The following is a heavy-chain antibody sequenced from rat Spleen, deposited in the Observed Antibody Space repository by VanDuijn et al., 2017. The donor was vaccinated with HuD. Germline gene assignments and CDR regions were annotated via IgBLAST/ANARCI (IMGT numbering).Heavy chain of an antibody. Sequence: EVKLVESGGALVQPGRSLKLSCAASGFTFDDYGMAWVRQAPKNGLEWVANINWSGTITYYRDSVKGRFTISRNNAKSTLYLQMDSLRSEDTATYYCTRLSMGDWGQGVMVTVSS. CDR1: GFTFDDYG. CDR3: TRLSMGD. V-gene: IGHV5-7*01. D-gene: IGHD1-7*01. CDR2: INWSGTIT. J-gene: IGHJ2*01.